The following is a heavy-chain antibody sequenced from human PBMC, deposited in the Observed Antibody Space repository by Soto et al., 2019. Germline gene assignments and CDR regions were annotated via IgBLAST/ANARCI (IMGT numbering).Heavy chain of an antibody. CDR3: ARPLRRISIVGAFDI. Sequence: GASVKVSCKASGGTFSSYAISWVRQAPGQGLEWMGGIIPIFGTANYAQKFQGRVTITADKSTSTAYMELSSLRSEDTAVYYCARPLRRISIVGAFDIWGQGTMVTVSS. V-gene: IGHV1-69*06. CDR1: GGTFSSYA. J-gene: IGHJ3*02. D-gene: IGHD1-26*01. CDR2: IIPIFGTA.